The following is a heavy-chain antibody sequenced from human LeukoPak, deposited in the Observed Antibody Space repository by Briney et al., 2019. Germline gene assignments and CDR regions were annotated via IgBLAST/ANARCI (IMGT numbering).Heavy chain of an antibody. V-gene: IGHV3-7*01. CDR1: GFTFSSYW. Sequence: PGGSLRLSCAASGFTFSSYWMSWVRQAPGKGLEWVADIKQDGSEKYYVDSVKGRFTISRDNAKNSLYLQMNSLRAEDTAVYYCARDSDIVVVTAIQAFDIWGQGTMVTVSS. J-gene: IGHJ3*02. CDR2: IKQDGSEK. D-gene: IGHD2-21*02. CDR3: ARDSDIVVVTAIQAFDI.